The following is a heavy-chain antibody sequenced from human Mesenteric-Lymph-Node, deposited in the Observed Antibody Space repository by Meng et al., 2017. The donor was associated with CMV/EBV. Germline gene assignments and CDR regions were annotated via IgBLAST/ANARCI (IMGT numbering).Heavy chain of an antibody. CDR3: ARDGDTTGYDY. J-gene: IGHJ4*02. CDR2: IWYDGSNK. V-gene: IGHV3-33*01. CDR1: GFTFSSYG. D-gene: IGHD1-1*01. Sequence: LSWAAAGFTFSSYGMHWVRQAPGKGLEWVAVIWYDGSNKYYVDSVKGRFTISRDNSKKTLHLQMNSLRAEDTAVYYCARDGDTTGYDYWGQGTLVTVSS.